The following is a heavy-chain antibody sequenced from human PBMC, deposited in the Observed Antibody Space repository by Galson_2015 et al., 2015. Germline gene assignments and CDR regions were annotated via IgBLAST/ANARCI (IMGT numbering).Heavy chain of an antibody. Sequence: SLRLSCAVPGFTVNNRYMSWVRQAPGKGLEWVSGIYSGGNTYYADSVKGRFSISRDNSKNTLYLQMNTLRAEDTAVYYCSTGGAAWGQGTLVTVSS. V-gene: IGHV3-53*01. J-gene: IGHJ4*02. CDR3: STGGAA. CDR1: GFTVNNRY. D-gene: IGHD2-15*01. CDR2: IYSGGNT.